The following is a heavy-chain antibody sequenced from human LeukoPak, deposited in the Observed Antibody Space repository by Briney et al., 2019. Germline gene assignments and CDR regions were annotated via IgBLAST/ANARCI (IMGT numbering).Heavy chain of an antibody. D-gene: IGHD3-22*01. CDR2: INPNSGGT. CDR1: GYTFTGYY. J-gene: IGHJ4*02. V-gene: IGHV1-2*02. Sequence: GASVKVSCKASGYTFTGYYLHWVRQAPGQGLEWMGWINPNSGGTYYEQNFRGRVTMTRDTSISTAYMELSRLRSDDTAVYYCARLSDFSDSSGYPYYLDFWGQGTLVTVSS. CDR3: ARLSDFSDSSGYPYYLDF.